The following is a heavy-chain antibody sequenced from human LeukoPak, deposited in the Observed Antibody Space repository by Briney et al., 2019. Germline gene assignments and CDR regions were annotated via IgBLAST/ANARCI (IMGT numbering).Heavy chain of an antibody. J-gene: IGHJ4*02. D-gene: IGHD5-12*01. Sequence: GGSLRLSCAASGFTFSGYGMHWVRQAPGKGLEWVAFIRDDGGNKYYADSVKGRFTISRDNSKNTLYLQMNSQRAEDTAIYYCAKLGQVATDCWGQGTLVTVSS. CDR3: AKLGQVATDC. CDR2: IRDDGGNK. CDR1: GFTFSGYG. V-gene: IGHV3-30*02.